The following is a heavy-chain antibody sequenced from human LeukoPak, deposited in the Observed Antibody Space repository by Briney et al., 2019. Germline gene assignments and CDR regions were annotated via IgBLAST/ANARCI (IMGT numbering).Heavy chain of an antibody. CDR3: AKAVGYCSSTSCYAPEDYYYGMDV. V-gene: IGHV3-23*01. CDR1: GFTFSSYA. D-gene: IGHD2-2*01. CDR2: ISGSGGST. Sequence: GGSLRLSSAASGFTFSSYAMSWVRQAPGKGLEWVSAISGSGGSTYYADSVKGRFTLSRDNSKNTLYLQMNSLRAEDTAVYYCAKAVGYCSSTSCYAPEDYYYGMDVWGKGATVTVSS. J-gene: IGHJ6*04.